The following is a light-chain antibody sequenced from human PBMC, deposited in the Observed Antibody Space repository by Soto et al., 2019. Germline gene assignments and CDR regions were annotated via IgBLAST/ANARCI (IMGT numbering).Light chain of an antibody. V-gene: IGLV2-14*01. J-gene: IGLJ2*01. CDR2: DVS. CDR1: SSNVGGFNY. CDR3: SSYTTSATVV. Sequence: QSVLTQPASVSGSPGQSITISCTGTSSNVGGFNYVSWYQQHPGKAPKLVIYDVSNRPSGVSNRFSGSKSGNTASLTISGLQADDEADYYCSSYTTSATVVFGMGTKLTVL.